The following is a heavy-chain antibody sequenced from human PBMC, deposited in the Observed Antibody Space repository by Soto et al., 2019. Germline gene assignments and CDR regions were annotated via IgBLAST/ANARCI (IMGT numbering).Heavy chain of an antibody. CDR3: ARDSTIAVAGTGRWFDP. V-gene: IGHV4-30-4*01. Sequence: SETLSLTCAVHGGSISSGGYSWSWIRQPPGKGLEWIGYIYYSGSTYYNPSLKSRVTISVDTSKNQLSLKLSSVTAADTAVYYCARDSTIAVAGTGRWFDPWGQGTRVTVSS. CDR2: IYYSGST. D-gene: IGHD6-19*01. J-gene: IGHJ5*02. CDR1: GGSISSGGYS.